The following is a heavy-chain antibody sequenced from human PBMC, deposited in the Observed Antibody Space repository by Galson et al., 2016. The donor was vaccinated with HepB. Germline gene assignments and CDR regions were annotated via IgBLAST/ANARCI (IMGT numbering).Heavy chain of an antibody. CDR3: ARDMGGDYGGNSGAFDI. Sequence: SLRLSCAASGFTFSSYAMTWVRQAPGKGLEWVSGISGSGDSAYYGDSVKGRFSISRDNAKNALYLQMNSLRAEDTAVYYCARDMGGDYGGNSGAFDIWGQGTMVTVSS. CDR2: ISGSGDSA. D-gene: IGHD4-23*01. J-gene: IGHJ3*02. V-gene: IGHV3-23*01. CDR1: GFTFSSYA.